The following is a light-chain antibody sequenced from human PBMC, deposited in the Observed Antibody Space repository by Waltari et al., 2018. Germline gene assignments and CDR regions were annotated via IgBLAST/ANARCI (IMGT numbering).Light chain of an antibody. V-gene: IGLV3-21*02. CDR2: DDR. Sequence: SYVLTQPPSVSVAPGQTARIICEGNNIGSKSVHWYKQKPGPAPVLVVYDDRDRPSGVPDRFSGATSGSTATLTISRGEAGDEADYYCQVWDRTADDVVVGGGTKVNVL. CDR3: QVWDRTADDVV. CDR1: NIGSKS. J-gene: IGLJ2*01.